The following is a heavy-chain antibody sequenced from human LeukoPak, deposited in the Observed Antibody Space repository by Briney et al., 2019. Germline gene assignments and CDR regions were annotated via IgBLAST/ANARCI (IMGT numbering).Heavy chain of an antibody. D-gene: IGHD5-12*01. J-gene: IGHJ4*02. Sequence: PGGFLRLSCAASGFTYDDYAMHWVRQAPGKGLEWVSLISWSGGKTYYADSVKGRFTISRDNSKNSLYLQMNSLRSEDTALYYCAKDTHSIVAERIDYWGQGTLVTVSS. CDR2: ISWSGGKT. CDR3: AKDTHSIVAERIDY. CDR1: GFTYDDYA. V-gene: IGHV3-43D*04.